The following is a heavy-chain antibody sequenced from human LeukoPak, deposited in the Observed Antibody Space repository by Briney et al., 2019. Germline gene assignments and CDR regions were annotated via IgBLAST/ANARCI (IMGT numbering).Heavy chain of an antibody. CDR1: GGSISSSY. CDR2: TYNSGST. D-gene: IGHD6-19*01. J-gene: IGHJ3*01. V-gene: IGHV4-59*08. CDR3: AKGGGWDAFDF. Sequence: SETLSLTCTISGGSISSSYWSWIRQPPGKGLEWIGYTYNSGSTNYNPSLKSRVTISVDSSKNQFSLKLNSVTAADTAVCYCAKGGGWDAFDFWGQGTLVTVSS.